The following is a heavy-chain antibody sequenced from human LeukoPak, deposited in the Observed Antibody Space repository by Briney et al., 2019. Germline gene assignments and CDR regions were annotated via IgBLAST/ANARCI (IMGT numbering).Heavy chain of an antibody. CDR3: ARTMVRGVIADY. V-gene: IGHV3-11*03. Sequence: GGSLRLSCAASGFTFSDYNTSWIRKAPGNGQGWVSYISSSSSYTNYADSVKGRFTISRDNAKNSLYLQMNSLRAEDTAVYYCARTMVRGVIADYWGQGTLVTVSS. D-gene: IGHD3-10*01. CDR2: ISSSSSYT. J-gene: IGHJ4*02. CDR1: GFTFSDYN.